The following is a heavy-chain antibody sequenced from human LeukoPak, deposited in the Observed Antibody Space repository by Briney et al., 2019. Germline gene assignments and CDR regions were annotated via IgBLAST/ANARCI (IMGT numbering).Heavy chain of an antibody. J-gene: IGHJ2*01. CDR2: INPSGGST. D-gene: IGHD2-2*01. CDR3: AVYCSSTSCPPARYFDL. CDR1: GFTFSGYG. Sequence: GGSLRLSCAASGFTFSGYGMHWVRQAPGQGLEWMGIINPSGGSTSYAQKFQGRVTMTRDTSTSTVYMELSSLRSEGTAVYYCAVYCSSTSCPPARYFDLWGRGTLVTVSS. V-gene: IGHV1-46*01.